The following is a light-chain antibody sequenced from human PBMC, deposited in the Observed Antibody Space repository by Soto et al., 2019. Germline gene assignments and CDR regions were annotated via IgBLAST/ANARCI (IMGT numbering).Light chain of an antibody. CDR3: TSYTISRILV. V-gene: IGLV2-14*01. J-gene: IGLJ3*02. Sequence: QSALTQPASVSGSPGQSITISCTGSSGDVGHYNYVSWYQQHPGKAPKLMIYEVSNRPSGVSNRFSGSKSGNTASLIISGLQAEDEADYYCTSYTISRILVFGGGAKLTV. CDR2: EVS. CDR1: SGDVGHYNY.